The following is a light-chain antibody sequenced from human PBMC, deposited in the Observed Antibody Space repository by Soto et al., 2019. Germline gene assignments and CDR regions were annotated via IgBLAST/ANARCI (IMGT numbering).Light chain of an antibody. Sequence: EIVLTQSPATLSLSPGERATLSCRASQSVSSYLAWYQQKPGQAPRLLIYDASIRATGIPARFRGSGSGTDFTLTIISLEPEDFAVYYCQQRSNWPPYTFGQGTKLEIK. CDR3: QQRSNWPPYT. CDR2: DAS. J-gene: IGKJ2*01. V-gene: IGKV3-11*01. CDR1: QSVSSY.